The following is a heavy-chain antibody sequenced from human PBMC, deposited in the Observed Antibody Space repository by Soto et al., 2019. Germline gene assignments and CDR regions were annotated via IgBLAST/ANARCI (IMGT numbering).Heavy chain of an antibody. J-gene: IGHJ5*02. D-gene: IGHD3-10*01. CDR3: AIPIGSNWFDP. Sequence: ASVKVSCKASGYTFTIYAMHWVRQAPGQRLEWMGWINAGNGNTKYSQKFQGRVTITRDTSASTAYMELSSLRSEDTAVYYCAIPIGSNWFDPWGQGTLVTVSS. CDR2: INAGNGNT. CDR1: GYTFTIYA. V-gene: IGHV1-3*01.